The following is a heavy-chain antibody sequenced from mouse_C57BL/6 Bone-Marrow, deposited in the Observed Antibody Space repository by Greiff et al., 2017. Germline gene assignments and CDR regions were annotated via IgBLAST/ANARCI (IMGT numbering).Heavy chain of an antibody. CDR3: ARSGGNYEYFDV. CDR2: INPNNGGT. V-gene: IGHV1-26*01. Sequence: EVQLQQSGPELVKPGASVKISCKASGYTFTDYYMNWVKQSHGKSLEWIGDINPNNGGTSYNQKFKGKATLTVDKSSSTAYMELRGLTAEDSAVYYCARSGGNYEYFDVWGTGTTVTVSS. J-gene: IGHJ1*03. CDR1: GYTFTDYY. D-gene: IGHD2-1*01.